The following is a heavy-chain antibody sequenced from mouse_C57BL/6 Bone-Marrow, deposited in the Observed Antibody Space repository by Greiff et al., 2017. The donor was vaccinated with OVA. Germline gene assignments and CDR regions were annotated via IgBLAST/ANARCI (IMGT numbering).Heavy chain of an antibody. CDR1: GYTFTSYW. J-gene: IGHJ3*01. D-gene: IGHD2-12*01. CDR2: IDPYDSYT. CDR3: ANCYSDDEWTWFAY. V-gene: IGHV1-69*01. Sequence: QVQLQQPGAELVMPGASVKLSCKASGYTFTSYWMHWVKQRPGQGLEWIGEIDPYDSYTNYNQKFKGKSTLTVDKSSSTAYMQLSSLTSEDSAVYDCANCYSDDEWTWFAYWGHGTLVTVSA.